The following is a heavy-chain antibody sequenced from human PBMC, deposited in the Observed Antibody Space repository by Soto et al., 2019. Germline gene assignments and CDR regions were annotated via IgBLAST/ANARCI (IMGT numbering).Heavy chain of an antibody. CDR1: GFSHSTNGMC. J-gene: IGHJ6*02. CDR2: IDWNDDK. CDR3: ARSARFLEWFPMDV. V-gene: IGHV2-70*11. D-gene: IGHD3-3*01. Sequence: SGPTLVNPTQTLTLTCTFSGFSHSTNGMCVSWIRQPPGKALEWLARIDWNDDKYYSSSLKTSLAISKDISKNQVVLTMTNMDPLDTATYYCARSARFLEWFPMDVWGQGTTVTVSS.